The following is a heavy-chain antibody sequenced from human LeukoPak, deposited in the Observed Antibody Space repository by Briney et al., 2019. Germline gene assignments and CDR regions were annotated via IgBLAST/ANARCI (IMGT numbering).Heavy chain of an antibody. Sequence: SETLSLTCSVSGGSISSYYWSWIRQPPGKGLEWIGYIYYSGRTSYNPSLKSRVTISVDTSKNQFSLKLSSVTAADTAVYYCARISAWSGSYYPYYFDYWGQGTLVTVSS. D-gene: IGHD1-26*01. CDR2: IYYSGRT. V-gene: IGHV4-59*08. CDR1: GGSISSYY. J-gene: IGHJ4*02. CDR3: ARISAWSGSYYPYYFDY.